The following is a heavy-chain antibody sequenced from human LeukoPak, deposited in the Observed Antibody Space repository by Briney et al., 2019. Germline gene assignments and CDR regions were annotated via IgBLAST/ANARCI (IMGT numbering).Heavy chain of an antibody. CDR3: ARGTTSLLDY. Sequence: NPSETLSLTCTVSGGSISSYYWSWIRQPAGKGLEWVGRIYTSGSTNYNPSLKSRATMSVDTSKNQFSLKLSSVTAADTAVYYCARGTTSLLDYWGQGTLVTVSS. D-gene: IGHD1-26*01. J-gene: IGHJ4*02. CDR1: GGSISSYY. CDR2: IYTSGST. V-gene: IGHV4-4*07.